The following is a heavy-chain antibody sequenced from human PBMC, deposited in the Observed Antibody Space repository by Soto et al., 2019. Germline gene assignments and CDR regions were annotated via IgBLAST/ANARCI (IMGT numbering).Heavy chain of an antibody. Sequence: SETLSLTCTVSGGSISSYYWSWIRQPPGKGLEWIGDIYYSGSTNYNPSLKSRVTISVDTSKNQFSLKLSSVTAADTAVFYCARDGCSCCSCDFEKEVAFDIWGQGPMVTVS. CDR3: ARDGCSCCSCDFEKEVAFDI. CDR1: GGSISSYY. CDR2: IYYSGST. J-gene: IGHJ3*02. V-gene: IGHV4-59*01. D-gene: IGHD2-15*01.